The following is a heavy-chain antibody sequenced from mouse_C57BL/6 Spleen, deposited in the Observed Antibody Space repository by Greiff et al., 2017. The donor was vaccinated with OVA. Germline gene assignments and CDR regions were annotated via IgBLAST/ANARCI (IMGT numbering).Heavy chain of an antibody. CDR3: ARATTVVATMDY. Sequence: EVMLVESGGGLVKPGGFLKLSCAASGFTFSSYAMSWVRQTPEKRLEWVATISDGGSYTYYPDNVKGRFTISRDNAKNNLYLQMSHLKSEDTAMYYCARATTVVATMDYWGQGTSVTVSS. J-gene: IGHJ4*01. D-gene: IGHD1-1*01. CDR1: GFTFSSYA. V-gene: IGHV5-4*03. CDR2: ISDGGSYT.